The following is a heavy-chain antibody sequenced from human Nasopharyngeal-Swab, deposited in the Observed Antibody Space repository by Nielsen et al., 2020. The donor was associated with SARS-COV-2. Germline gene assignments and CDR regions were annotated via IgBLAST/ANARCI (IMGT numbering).Heavy chain of an antibody. CDR2: IYYSGST. J-gene: IGHJ4*02. CDR3: ARDRNFVWSGAVGLDY. Sequence: WIRQPPGKGLEWIGSIYYSGSTYYNPSLKSRVTISVDTSKNQFSLKLSSVTAADTAVYYCARDRNFVWSGAVGLDYWGQGTLVTVSS. D-gene: IGHD4-11*01. V-gene: IGHV4-39*07.